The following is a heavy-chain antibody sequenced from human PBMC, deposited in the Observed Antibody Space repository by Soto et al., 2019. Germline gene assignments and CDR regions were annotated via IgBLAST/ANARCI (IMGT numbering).Heavy chain of an antibody. Sequence: ASVKVSCKASGSNFPGYYMHWVRQAPGQGLEWMGVINPHGGSTAYAQKFKGRVTLTRDTSASMVYMEVSSLTSEDTAMYYCARSSGGNFGIVIEGTNWFAPWGQGTLVTVSS. J-gene: IGHJ5*02. CDR1: GSNFPGYY. D-gene: IGHD1-26*01. V-gene: IGHV1-46*01. CDR3: ARSSGGNFGIVIEGTNWFAP. CDR2: INPHGGST.